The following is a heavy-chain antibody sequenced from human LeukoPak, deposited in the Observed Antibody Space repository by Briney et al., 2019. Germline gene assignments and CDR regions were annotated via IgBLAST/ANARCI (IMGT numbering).Heavy chain of an antibody. D-gene: IGHD6-19*01. CDR1: GGSISSLNL. CDR2: MYLGGTT. CDR3: AGLEGRYSTDWFYFFDY. Sequence: SGTLSLTCIVSGGSISSLNLWSWLRQPPGKGLEWIGEMYLGGTTNFNPSLKSRVTILIDKSRNQLSLQLTSVTAADTAVYYCAGLEGRYSTDWFYFFDYWGQGALVTVSS. V-gene: IGHV4-4*02. J-gene: IGHJ4*02.